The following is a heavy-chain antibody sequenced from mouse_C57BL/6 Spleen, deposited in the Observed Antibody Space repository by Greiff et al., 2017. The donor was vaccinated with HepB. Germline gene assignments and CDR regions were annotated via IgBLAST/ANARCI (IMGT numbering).Heavy chain of an antibody. D-gene: IGHD1-1*01. CDR3: ARHAPCCDRSLDV. J-gene: IGHJ1*03. Sequence: VQLQESGAELVKPGASVKLSCKASGYTFTEYTIHWVKQRPGQGLEWIGGFYPGSGSIKYNEKFKDKATFTADKSSSTVYMELSRLTSEDSAVDFCARHAPCCDRSLDVWGTGTTLTVSS. CDR1: GYTFTEYT. CDR2: FYPGSGSI. V-gene: IGHV1-62-2*01.